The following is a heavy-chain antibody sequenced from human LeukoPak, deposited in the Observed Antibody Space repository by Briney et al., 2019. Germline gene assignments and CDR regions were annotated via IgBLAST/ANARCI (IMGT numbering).Heavy chain of an antibody. Sequence: GGSLRLSCAASGFTFSNAWMSWVRQAPGKGLEWVSYISSSGSTIYYADSVKGRFTISRDNAKNSLYLQMNSLRAEDTAVYYCARAGKGNSNAFDIWGQGTMVTVSS. J-gene: IGHJ3*02. D-gene: IGHD6-13*01. CDR1: GFTFSNAW. CDR2: ISSSGSTI. CDR3: ARAGKGNSNAFDI. V-gene: IGHV3-11*04.